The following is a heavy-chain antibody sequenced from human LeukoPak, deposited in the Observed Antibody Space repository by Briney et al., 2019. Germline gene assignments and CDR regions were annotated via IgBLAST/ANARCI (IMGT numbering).Heavy chain of an antibody. D-gene: IGHD3-22*01. Sequence: SETLSLTCTVSGGSISSSSYYWGWIRQPPGKGLEWIGSIYYSGSTYYNPSLKSRVTISVDTSKNQFSLKLSSVTAADTAVYYCARDSSRGYYNYWGQGTLVTVSS. CDR3: ARDSSRGYYNY. CDR2: IYYSGST. CDR1: GGSISSSSYY. V-gene: IGHV4-39*07. J-gene: IGHJ4*02.